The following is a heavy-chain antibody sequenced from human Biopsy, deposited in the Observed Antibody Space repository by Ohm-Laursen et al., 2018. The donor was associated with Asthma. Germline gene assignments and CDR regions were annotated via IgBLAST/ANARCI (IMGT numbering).Heavy chain of an antibody. D-gene: IGHD4-23*01. Sequence: SLRLSCTASGFVFSQSGMHWVRQAPGKGLEWVALISSDGHNKYYKDSVKGRFTISRDNSKLRLYLEINSLRVEDSAVYYCARESGQDSGGTGAFDRWGQGIMVAASS. V-gene: IGHV3-30*03. CDR1: GFVFSQSG. J-gene: IGHJ3*02. CDR3: ARESGQDSGGTGAFDR. CDR2: ISSDGHNK.